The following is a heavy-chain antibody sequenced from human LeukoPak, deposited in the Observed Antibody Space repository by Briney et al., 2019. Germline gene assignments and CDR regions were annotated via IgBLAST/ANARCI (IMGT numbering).Heavy chain of an antibody. D-gene: IGHD1-26*01. CDR3: GRGGNSGSYPFDY. Sequence: PGGTLRLSCAASGFTFSSYAMHWVRQAPGKGLEYVAAINSNGGSTYYANSVKGRFTISRDNCKNTLYPQMGRLRAEDMAVYYCGRGGNSGSYPFDYWGQGTLVTVSS. CDR2: INSNGGST. V-gene: IGHV3-64*01. CDR1: GFTFSSYA. J-gene: IGHJ4*02.